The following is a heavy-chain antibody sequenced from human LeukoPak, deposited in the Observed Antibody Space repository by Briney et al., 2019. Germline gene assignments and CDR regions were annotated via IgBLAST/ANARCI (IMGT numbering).Heavy chain of an antibody. CDR3: AKDRTAYGSGSYYQYYFDY. V-gene: IGHV3-9*01. CDR1: GFTFDDYA. D-gene: IGHD3-10*01. CDR2: ISWNSGSI. Sequence: PGGSLRLSCAASGFTFDDYAMHWVRQAPGKGLEWVSGISWNSGSIGYADSVKGRFTISRDNAKNSLYLQMNSLRAEDTALYYCAKDRTAYGSGSYYQYYFDYWGQGTLVTVSS. J-gene: IGHJ4*02.